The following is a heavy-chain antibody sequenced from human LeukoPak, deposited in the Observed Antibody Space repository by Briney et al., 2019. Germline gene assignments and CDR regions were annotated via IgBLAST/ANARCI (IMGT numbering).Heavy chain of an antibody. CDR1: GFTFSSYA. Sequence: GGSLRLSCAASGFTFSSYAMSWVRQAPGKGLEWVSAIRGTGSNTYYADSVRGRFTISRDNAKNSLYLQMNSLRAEDTAVYYCARTYYDSSGHRNFDYWGQGTLVTVSS. V-gene: IGHV3-23*01. J-gene: IGHJ4*02. CDR3: ARTYYDSSGHRNFDY. CDR2: IRGTGSNT. D-gene: IGHD3-22*01.